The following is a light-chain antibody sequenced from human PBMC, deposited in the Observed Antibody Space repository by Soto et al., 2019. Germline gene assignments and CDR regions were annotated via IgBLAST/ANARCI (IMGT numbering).Light chain of an antibody. CDR3: QSYDSSLSGWV. CDR1: SSNIGAGYD. CDR2: GNS. J-gene: IGLJ3*02. Sequence: QSVLTQPPSVSGAPGQGVTISFTESSSNIGAGYDVHWYQQLPGTAPKLLIYGNSNRPSGVPDRFSGSKSGTSASLAITGLQAEDEADYYCQSYDSSLSGWVFGGGTKLTVL. V-gene: IGLV1-40*01.